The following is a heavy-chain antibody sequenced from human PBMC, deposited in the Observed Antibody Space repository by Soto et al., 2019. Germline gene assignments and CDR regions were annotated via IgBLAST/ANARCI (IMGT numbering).Heavy chain of an antibody. J-gene: IGHJ4*02. CDR2: IKSSGNNI. CDR1: GFIFGSYS. D-gene: IGHD3-22*01. CDR3: EKVYWYDGSAIFGF. V-gene: IGHV3-48*02. Sequence: PGGSLRLSCAASGFIFGSYSMSWVRQAPGKGPEWISYIKSSGNNIYYADSVKGRFTISRDNAKNSLYLQMNSLREEDTAVYYCEKVYWYDGSAIFGFWGQGTLVTVSS.